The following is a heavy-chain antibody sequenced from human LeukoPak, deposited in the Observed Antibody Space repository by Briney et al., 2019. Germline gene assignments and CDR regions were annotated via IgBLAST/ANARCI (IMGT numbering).Heavy chain of an antibody. Sequence: ASVKVSCTASGYTFTGYYMHWARQAPGQGLEWMGRINPNSGGTSYAQKFKGRVTMTRDTSISTAYMELSRLRSDDTAVYYCARDLPFDIWGQGTMVTVAS. CDR3: ARDLPFDI. D-gene: IGHD5/OR15-5a*01. V-gene: IGHV1-2*06. J-gene: IGHJ3*02. CDR1: GYTFTGYY. CDR2: INPNSGGT.